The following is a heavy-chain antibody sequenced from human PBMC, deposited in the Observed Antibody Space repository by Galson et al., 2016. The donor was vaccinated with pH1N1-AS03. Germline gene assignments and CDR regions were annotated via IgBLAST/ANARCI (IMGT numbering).Heavy chain of an antibody. D-gene: IGHD1-26*01. Sequence: SVKVSCKASGYPFTNYGMHWLRQATGQRLEWMGWINDKGKTKYSQKLQGRLTITRDTSANTAYMDLSSLTSEDTAVYYCARVGGTLKFDLWGQGTLVTVSS. CDR3: ARVGGTLKFDL. J-gene: IGHJ5*02. CDR2: INDKGKT. CDR1: GYPFTNYG. V-gene: IGHV1-3*01.